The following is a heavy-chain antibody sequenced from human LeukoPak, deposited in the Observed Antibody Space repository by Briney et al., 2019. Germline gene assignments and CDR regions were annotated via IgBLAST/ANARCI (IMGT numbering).Heavy chain of an antibody. D-gene: IGHD3-22*01. Sequence: GGSLRLSCAASGFTFSSYSMNWVRQAPGKGLEWVSSISSSSSYIYYADSVKGRFTISRDNAKNSLYLQMNSLRAEDTAVYYCAREIRRYDSSGYYFPYYYGMDIWGQGTTVTVSS. CDR2: ISSSSSYI. V-gene: IGHV3-21*01. J-gene: IGHJ6*02. CDR1: GFTFSSYS. CDR3: AREIRRYDSSGYYFPYYYGMDI.